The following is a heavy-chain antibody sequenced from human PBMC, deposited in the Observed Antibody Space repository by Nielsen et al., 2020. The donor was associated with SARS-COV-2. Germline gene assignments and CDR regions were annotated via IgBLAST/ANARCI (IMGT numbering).Heavy chain of an antibody. CDR2: ISAYNGNT. Sequence: WVRQAPGQGLEWMGWISAYNGNTNYAQKLQGRVTMTTDTSTSTAYMELRSLRSDDTAVYYCARWNTRYYYGMDVWGQGTTVTVSS. D-gene: IGHD1/OR15-1a*01. CDR3: ARWNTRYYYGMDV. J-gene: IGHJ6*02. V-gene: IGHV1-18*01.